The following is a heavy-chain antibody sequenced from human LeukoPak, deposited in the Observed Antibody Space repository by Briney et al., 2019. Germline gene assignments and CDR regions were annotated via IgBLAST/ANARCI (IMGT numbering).Heavy chain of an antibody. J-gene: IGHJ5*02. CDR2: ISWDGGST. CDR1: GFTFDDYA. D-gene: IGHD6-13*01. V-gene: IGHV3-43D*04. CDR3: AKDNRSRYSSSWKNWFDP. Sequence: GGSLRLSCAASGFTFDDYAMHWVHQAPGKGLEWVSLISWDGGSTYYADSVKGRFTISRDNSKNSLYLQMNSLRAEDTALYYCAKDNRSRYSSSWKNWFDPWGQGTLVTVSS.